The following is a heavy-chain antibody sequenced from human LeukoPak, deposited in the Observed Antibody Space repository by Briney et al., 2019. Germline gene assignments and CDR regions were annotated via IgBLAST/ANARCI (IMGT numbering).Heavy chain of an antibody. CDR1: GFTFSGYE. CDR2: ISTTGGTT. D-gene: IGHD4-17*01. Sequence: GGSLRLSCAASGFTFSGYELHWVRQAPGKGLEWIPYISTTGGTTYYADSVKGRFTISRDNAKNSLYLQMNSLRAEDTAVYYCARGGHLGDYPPDYWGQGALVTVSS. CDR3: ARGGHLGDYPPDY. V-gene: IGHV3-48*03. J-gene: IGHJ4*02.